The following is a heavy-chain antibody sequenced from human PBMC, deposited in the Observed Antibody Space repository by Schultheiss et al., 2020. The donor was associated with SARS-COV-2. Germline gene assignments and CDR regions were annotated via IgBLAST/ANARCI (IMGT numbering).Heavy chain of an antibody. CDR1: GFSLSTSAMC. J-gene: IGHJ5*02. CDR3: ARIVVPAAISWFDP. CDR2: IYWNDDK. D-gene: IGHD2-2*01. Sequence: SGPTLVKPTQTLTLTCTFSGFSLSTSAMCVSWIRQPPGKALEWLALIYWNDDKRYSPSLKSRLTITKDTSKNQVVLTMTNMDPVDTATYYCARIVVPAAISWFDPWGQGTLVTVSS. V-gene: IGHV2-5*08.